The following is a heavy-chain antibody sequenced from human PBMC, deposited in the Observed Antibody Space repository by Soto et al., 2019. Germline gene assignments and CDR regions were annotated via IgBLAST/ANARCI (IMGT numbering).Heavy chain of an antibody. Sequence: SQTLSLTCAISGDSVSSNSAAWNWIRQSPSRGLEWLGRTYYRSKWYNDYAVSVKSRITINPDTSKNQFSLQLSSVTPEDTAVYYCARDSSGEAVAGNNWFDPWGQGTLVTVSS. CDR2: TYYRSKWYN. CDR1: GDSVSSNSAA. J-gene: IGHJ5*02. V-gene: IGHV6-1*01. CDR3: ARDSSGEAVAGNNWFDP. D-gene: IGHD6-19*01.